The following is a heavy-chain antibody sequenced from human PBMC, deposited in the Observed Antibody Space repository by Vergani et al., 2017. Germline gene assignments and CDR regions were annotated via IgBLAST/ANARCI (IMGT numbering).Heavy chain of an antibody. J-gene: IGHJ4*02. D-gene: IGHD1-26*01. CDR2: IYYSGST. Sequence: QVQLQESGPGLVKPSETLSLTCTVSGGSISSYYWSWIRQPPGKGLEWIGYIYYSGSTNYNPSLKSRVTISVDTSKNQFSLKLSSVTAADTAVYYCARTPLVGATTFDYWGQETLVTVSS. CDR1: GGSISSYY. CDR3: ARTPLVGATTFDY. V-gene: IGHV4-59*01.